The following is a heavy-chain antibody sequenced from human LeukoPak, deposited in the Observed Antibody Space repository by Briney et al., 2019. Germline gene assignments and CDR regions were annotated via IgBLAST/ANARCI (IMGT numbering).Heavy chain of an antibody. V-gene: IGHV1-46*01. Sequence: ASVKVSCKASGYTFTSYYMHWVRQAPGQGLEWMGIINPSGGSTSCAQKFQGRVTMTRDTSTSTVYMELSSLRSEDTAVYYCARDRRVRIVVVVAATAADAFDIWGQGTMVTVSS. D-gene: IGHD2-15*01. CDR1: GYTFTSYY. CDR3: ARDRRVRIVVVVAATAADAFDI. J-gene: IGHJ3*02. CDR2: INPSGGST.